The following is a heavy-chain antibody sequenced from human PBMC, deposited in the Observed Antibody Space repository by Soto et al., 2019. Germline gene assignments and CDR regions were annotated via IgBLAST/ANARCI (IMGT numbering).Heavy chain of an antibody. D-gene: IGHD2-8*01. Sequence: PGGSLRLSCAASGFTFSLYAMTWVRQAPGKGLEWVSSITSSFGTYYADSVKGRFTISRENSKNTLYLQMNSLRAEDTAVYYCAQWLAPLEHWGQGTLVTVSS. CDR2: ITSSFGT. CDR1: GFTFSLYA. J-gene: IGHJ4*02. V-gene: IGHV3-23*01. CDR3: AQWLAPLEH.